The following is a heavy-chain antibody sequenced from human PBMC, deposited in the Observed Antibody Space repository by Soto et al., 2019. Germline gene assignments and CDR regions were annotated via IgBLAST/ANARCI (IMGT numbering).Heavy chain of an antibody. Sequence: QVQLQESGPGLVKPSETLSLTCTVSGGSISSYYWSWIRQPPGKGLEWIGHIYYSGRTNYNPSLKSRVTISVDTSTNQSSLRLSSVSAADTAVYYCARGYCSSTICYIWDNWFDPWGQGTLVTVSS. V-gene: IGHV4-59*01. D-gene: IGHD2-2*02. CDR1: GGSISSYY. CDR2: IYYSGRT. J-gene: IGHJ5*02. CDR3: ARGYCSSTICYIWDNWFDP.